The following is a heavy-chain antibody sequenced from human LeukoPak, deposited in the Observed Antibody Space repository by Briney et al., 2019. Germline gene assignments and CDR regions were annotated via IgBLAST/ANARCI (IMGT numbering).Heavy chain of an antibody. CDR3: ARAKLHSSLDY. V-gene: IGHV3-30-3*01. J-gene: IGHJ4*02. CDR1: GFSFTTYA. D-gene: IGHD2-2*01. CDR2: ISSDGDNK. Sequence: PRRSLRLSCAAPGFSFTTYAIHWVRQAPGKGLERVVVISSDGDNKYYADSVKGRFTISRDNSKNTLFLQMNSLKTEDTAVYYCARAKLHSSLDYWGQGILVTVSA.